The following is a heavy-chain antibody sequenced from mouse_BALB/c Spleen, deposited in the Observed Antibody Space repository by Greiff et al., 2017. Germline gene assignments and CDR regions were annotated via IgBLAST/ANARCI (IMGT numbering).Heavy chain of an antibody. Sequence: VQLKESGAELVKPGASVKLSCTASGFNIKDTYMHWVKQRPEQGLEWIGRIDPANGNTKYDPKFQGKATITADTSSNTAYLQLSSLTSEDTAVYYCSTEVHYYCIDYWSQGTTLTVSS. CDR2: IDPANGNT. D-gene: IGHD1-2*01. CDR1: GFNIKDTY. CDR3: STEVHYYCIDY. J-gene: IGHJ2*01. V-gene: IGHV14-3*02.